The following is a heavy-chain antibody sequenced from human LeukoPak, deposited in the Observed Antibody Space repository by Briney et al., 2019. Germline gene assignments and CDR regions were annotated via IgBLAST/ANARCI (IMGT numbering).Heavy chain of an antibody. CDR1: GGSISTYY. CDR2: IYYSGST. J-gene: IGHJ3*02. V-gene: IGHV4-59*08. Sequence: PSETLPLTCTVSGGSISTYYWSWIRQPPGKGLEWIGYIYYSGSTNYNPSLKSRVTISVDTSKNQFSLKLSSVTAADTAVYYCASGGYLTDAFDIWGQGTMVTVSS. D-gene: IGHD2-15*01. CDR3: ASGGYLTDAFDI.